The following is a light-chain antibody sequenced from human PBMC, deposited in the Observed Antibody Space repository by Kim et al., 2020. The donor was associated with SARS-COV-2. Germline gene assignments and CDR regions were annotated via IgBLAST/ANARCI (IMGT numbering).Light chain of an antibody. J-gene: IGKJ1*01. CDR3: QQYGDSRA. Sequence: LSPGEIAPLSCRPHQSFGCRSFASYPQKPGQAPWLHIYGASRRATGIPDRFRVSGSGKDFNLPIRGLEPEDFAVYYFQQYGDSRAFGQGTKVEIK. CDR2: GAS. CDR1: QSFGCRS. V-gene: IGKV3-20*01.